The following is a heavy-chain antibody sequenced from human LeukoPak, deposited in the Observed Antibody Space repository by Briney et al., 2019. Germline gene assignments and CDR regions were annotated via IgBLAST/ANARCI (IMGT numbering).Heavy chain of an antibody. D-gene: IGHD6-19*01. CDR2: ISWNSGSI. J-gene: IGHJ4*02. Sequence: GGSLRLSCAASGFTLDDYAMHWVRQAPGKGLEWVSGISWNSGSIGYADSVKGRFTISRDNAKNSLYLQMNSLRAEDTALYYCAKDIEYSSGWVALGYWGQGTLVTVSS. CDR3: AKDIEYSSGWVALGY. V-gene: IGHV3-9*01. CDR1: GFTLDDYA.